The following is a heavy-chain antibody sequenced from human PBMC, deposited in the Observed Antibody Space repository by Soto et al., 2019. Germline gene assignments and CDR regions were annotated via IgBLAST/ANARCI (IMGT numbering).Heavy chain of an antibody. CDR1: GGSVSSGSYY. CDR3: ARFSVVVGGNYYYGMDV. Sequence: SVTLSLTCTVSGGSVSSGSYYWSWIRQPPGKGLEWIGYIYYSGSTNYNPSLKSRVTISVDTSKNQFSLKLSSVTAADTAVYYCARFSVVVGGNYYYGMDVWGQGTTVTVSS. V-gene: IGHV4-61*01. D-gene: IGHD2-15*01. CDR2: IYYSGST. J-gene: IGHJ6*02.